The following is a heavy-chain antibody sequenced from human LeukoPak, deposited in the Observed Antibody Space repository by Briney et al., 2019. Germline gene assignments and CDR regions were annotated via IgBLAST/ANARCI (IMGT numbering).Heavy chain of an antibody. V-gene: IGHV4-59*12. CDR3: ARLDSSGWSHFDY. D-gene: IGHD6-19*01. Sequence: SETLSLTCSVSGGSISSYYWSWIRQPPGKGLEWIGYIYYSGSTNYNPSLKSRVTISVDTSKNQFSLKLSSVTAADTAVYYCARLDSSGWSHFDYWGQGTLVTVSS. CDR2: IYYSGST. CDR1: GGSISSYY. J-gene: IGHJ4*02.